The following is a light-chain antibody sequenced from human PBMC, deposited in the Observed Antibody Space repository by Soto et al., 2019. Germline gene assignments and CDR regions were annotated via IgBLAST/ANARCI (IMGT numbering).Light chain of an antibody. V-gene: IGKV1-27*01. J-gene: IGKJ1*01. Sequence: DIPMTQSPSSLSASVGDRVTITCRASLGISNFLAWYQQKPGKVPKLLIYAASTLQSGVPSRFSGSGSGTDFTLTISSLQPEDVATYYCQKYNSAPWTCGQGTKVEIK. CDR1: LGISNF. CDR2: AAS. CDR3: QKYNSAPWT.